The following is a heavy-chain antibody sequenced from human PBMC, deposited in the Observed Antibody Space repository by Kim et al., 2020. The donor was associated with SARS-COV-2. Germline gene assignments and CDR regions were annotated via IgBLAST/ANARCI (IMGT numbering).Heavy chain of an antibody. CDR1: GYTFTEYA. D-gene: IGHD2-2*01. CDR3: ARGVVGALVPAAVWLDP. V-gene: IGHV1-3*01. Sequence: ASVKVSCETSGYTFTEYAIHWLRQAPGQRLEWMGWINPGKGNTKYSEMFQGRLTISRDASATTAYTELSSLRIDATAVYYCARGVVGALVPAAVWLDPWG. J-gene: IGHJ5*02. CDR2: INPGKGNT.